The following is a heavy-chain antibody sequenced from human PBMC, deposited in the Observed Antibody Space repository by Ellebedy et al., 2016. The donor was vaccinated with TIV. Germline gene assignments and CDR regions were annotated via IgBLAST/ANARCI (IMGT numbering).Heavy chain of an antibody. CDR2: IIPILGIA. Sequence: AASVKVSCKASGGTFSSYAISWVRQAPGQGLEWMGRIIPILGIANYAQKFQGRVTITADKSTSTAYMELSSLRSEDTAMYYCARDLSAYYYDSSGSASLYYYYGMDVWGQGTTVTVSS. J-gene: IGHJ6*02. CDR3: ARDLSAYYYDSSGSASLYYYYGMDV. V-gene: IGHV1-69*04. D-gene: IGHD3-22*01. CDR1: GGTFSSYA.